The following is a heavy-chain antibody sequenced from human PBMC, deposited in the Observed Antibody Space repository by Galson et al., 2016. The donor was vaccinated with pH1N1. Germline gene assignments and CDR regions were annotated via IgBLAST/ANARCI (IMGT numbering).Heavy chain of an antibody. J-gene: IGHJ4*02. V-gene: IGHV4-4*07. CDR2: FYSSGNT. D-gene: IGHD6-19*01. Sequence: SETLSLTCSVSGGSISGYYWNWIRQAAGKGPEWIGRFYSSGNTNYNPSLRSRVTLSVDTSKSQFSLRLSSVTAADTAVYYCARDGGYSSIGGGFDYWGQGTLVTVSS. CDR3: ARDGGYSSIGGGFDY. CDR1: GGSISGYY.